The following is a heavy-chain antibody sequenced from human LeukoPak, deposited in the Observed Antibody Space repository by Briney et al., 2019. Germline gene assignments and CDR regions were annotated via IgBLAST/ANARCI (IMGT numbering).Heavy chain of an antibody. Sequence: EASVKVSCKASGYTFTSYAINWVRQAPGQGLEWMGWINTNTGNPTYAQGFTGRFVFSLDTSVSTAYLQINSLKAEDTAVYYCARTRVGGSSSDKDYWGQGTLVTVSS. CDR1: GYTFTSYA. D-gene: IGHD6-6*01. CDR2: INTNTGNP. V-gene: IGHV7-4-1*02. CDR3: ARTRVGGSSSDKDY. J-gene: IGHJ4*02.